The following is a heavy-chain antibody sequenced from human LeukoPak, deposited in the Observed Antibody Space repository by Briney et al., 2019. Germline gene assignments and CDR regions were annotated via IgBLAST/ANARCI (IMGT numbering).Heavy chain of an antibody. V-gene: IGHV3-43D*03. CDR1: GFTFDDYA. Sequence: GGSLRLSCAASGFTFDDYAMHWVRQAPGKGLEWVSLISWDGGSTYYADSVKGRFTISRDNSKNSLYLQMNSLRAEDTALYYCAKAHDYGGKDDAFDIWGQGTMVTVSS. CDR2: ISWDGGST. J-gene: IGHJ3*02. CDR3: AKAHDYGGKDDAFDI. D-gene: IGHD4-23*01.